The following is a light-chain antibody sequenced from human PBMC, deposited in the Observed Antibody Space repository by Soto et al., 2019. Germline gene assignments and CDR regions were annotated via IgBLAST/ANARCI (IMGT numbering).Light chain of an antibody. CDR1: QSIDNK. V-gene: IGKV3-15*01. J-gene: IGKJ2*01. CDR2: AAS. CDR3: QQYNDWPPYT. Sequence: IVMTQSPATLSVSPGERATLSCRAGQSIDNKLAWYQQRPGQAPRLLIYAASTRATGIPARFSGSGSGTEFTLSISGLQAEDFAVYYCQQYNDWPPYTFGQGTKLEIK.